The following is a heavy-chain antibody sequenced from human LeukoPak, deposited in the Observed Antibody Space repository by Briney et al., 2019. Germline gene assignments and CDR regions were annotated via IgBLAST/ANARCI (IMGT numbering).Heavy chain of an antibody. V-gene: IGHV4-59*01. D-gene: IGHD2-2*01. Sequence: SETLSLTCTVSGGSISSYYWSGIRQPPGKGLEWIGYIYYSGSTNYNPSLKSRVTISVDTSKNQFSLKLSSVTAADTAVYYCARDLVVPAARAVSFSDYYMDVWGKGTTVTVSS. CDR1: GGSISSYY. CDR2: IYYSGST. J-gene: IGHJ6*03. CDR3: ARDLVVPAARAVSFSDYYMDV.